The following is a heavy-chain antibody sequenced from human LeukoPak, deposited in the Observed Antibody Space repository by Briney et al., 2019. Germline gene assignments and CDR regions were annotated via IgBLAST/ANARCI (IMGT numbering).Heavy chain of an antibody. CDR2: ISSSSYI. D-gene: IGHD2-15*01. Sequence: PGGSLRLSCAASGFTFSSYSMNWVRQAPGKGLEWVSSISSSSYIYYADSVKGRFTISRDNAKNSLYLQMNSLRAEDTAVYYCARAKYCSGGSCYYSFGWFDPWGQGTLVTVSS. J-gene: IGHJ5*02. V-gene: IGHV3-21*01. CDR3: ARAKYCSGGSCYYSFGWFDP. CDR1: GFTFSSYS.